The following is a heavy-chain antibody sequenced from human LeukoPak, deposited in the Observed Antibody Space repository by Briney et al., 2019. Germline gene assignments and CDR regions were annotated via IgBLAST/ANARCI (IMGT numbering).Heavy chain of an antibody. Sequence: ASETLSLTCTVSGGSISSYYWSWIRQPPGKGLEWIGYIYYSGSTNYNPSLKSRVTISVDTSKNQFSLKLSSVTAADTAVYYCARTVLVAGGYYLGNAFDIWGQGTMVTVSS. J-gene: IGHJ3*02. CDR2: IYYSGST. CDR3: ARTVLVAGGYYLGNAFDI. D-gene: IGHD3-22*01. V-gene: IGHV4-59*01. CDR1: GGSISSYY.